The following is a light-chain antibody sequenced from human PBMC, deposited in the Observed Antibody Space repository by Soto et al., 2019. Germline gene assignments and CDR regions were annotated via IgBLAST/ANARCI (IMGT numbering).Light chain of an antibody. V-gene: IGKV1-39*01. CDR3: QQSYSTPIT. CDR2: AAS. Sequence: DIQMTQSPSSLSASVGARVTITCRASQSISSYLNWYQQKPGKAPKLPIYAASSLQSGVPSRFSGSGSGTDFTLTISSLQPEDFATYYCQQSYSTPITFGQGTRLEIK. CDR1: QSISSY. J-gene: IGKJ5*01.